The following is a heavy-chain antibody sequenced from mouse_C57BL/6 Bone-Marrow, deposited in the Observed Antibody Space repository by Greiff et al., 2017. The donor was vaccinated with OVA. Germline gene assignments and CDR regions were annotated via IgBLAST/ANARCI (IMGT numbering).Heavy chain of an antibody. CDR3: ARDYGFFDY. CDR2: IDPANGNT. Sequence: VQLQQSVAELVRPGASVKLSCPASGFHIKNTYMHWVKQRPEQGLEWIGRIDPANGNTKYAPKFQGKATITADTSSNTAYLQLSSLTSEDTAIYYCARDYGFFDYWGQGTTLTVSS. D-gene: IGHD1-2*01. V-gene: IGHV14-3*01. J-gene: IGHJ2*01. CDR1: GFHIKNTY.